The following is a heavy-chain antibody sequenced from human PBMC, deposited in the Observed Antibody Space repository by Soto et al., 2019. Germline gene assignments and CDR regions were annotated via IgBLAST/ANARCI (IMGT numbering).Heavy chain of an antibody. Sequence: GGLVVSCSAPGFTLTSNAMSWVRLTPGKGLEWVSAISGSGSNTFYADSVRGRFTISRDNSKNTVFLQMNNLRAEDTAVYFCARDRATFDYWGQGTRVTVSS. CDR2: ISGSGSNT. J-gene: IGHJ4*02. CDR3: ARDRATFDY. CDR1: GFTLTSNA. V-gene: IGHV3-23*01. D-gene: IGHD1-26*01.